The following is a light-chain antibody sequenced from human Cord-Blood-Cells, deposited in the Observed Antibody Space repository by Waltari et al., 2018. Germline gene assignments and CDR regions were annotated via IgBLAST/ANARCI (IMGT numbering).Light chain of an antibody. Sequence: DIVLTQSPGTLSLSPGERATLSCRASPSVSSSYLACYQQKPGQAPRLRIYGASSRATGIPDRFSGSGSGTDFTLTISRLEPEDFAVYYCQQYGSSPFTFGPGTKVDIK. CDR2: GAS. J-gene: IGKJ3*01. CDR3: QQYGSSPFT. CDR1: PSVSSSY. V-gene: IGKV3-20*01.